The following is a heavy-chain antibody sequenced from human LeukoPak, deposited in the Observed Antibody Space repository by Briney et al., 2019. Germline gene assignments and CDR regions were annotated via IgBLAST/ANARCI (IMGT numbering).Heavy chain of an antibody. CDR1: GGSISSYY. CDR3: ARHCWYYYDQMLGTRKFDY. Sequence: PSETLSLTCTVSGGSISSYYWSWIRQSPGKGLEWIGYIYYSGSTNYNPSLKSRVTISVDTSKNQFSLKLSSVTAADTAVYYCARHCWYYYDQMLGTRKFDYWGQGTLVTVSS. V-gene: IGHV4-59*08. J-gene: IGHJ4*02. CDR2: IYYSGST. D-gene: IGHD3-22*01.